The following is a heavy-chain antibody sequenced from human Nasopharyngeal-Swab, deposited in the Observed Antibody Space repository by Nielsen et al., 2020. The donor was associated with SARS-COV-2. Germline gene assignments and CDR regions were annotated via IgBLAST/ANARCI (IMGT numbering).Heavy chain of an antibody. Sequence: ASVKVSCKASGYTFTSYAMHWVRQAPGQRLEWMGWINAGNGNTKYSQKFQGGVTITRDTSASTAYMELSSLRSEDTAVYYCARGGRITIFGVAIPERARFDPWGQGTLVTVSS. D-gene: IGHD3-3*01. V-gene: IGHV1-3*01. CDR2: INAGNGNT. CDR3: ARGGRITIFGVAIPERARFDP. CDR1: GYTFTSYA. J-gene: IGHJ5*02.